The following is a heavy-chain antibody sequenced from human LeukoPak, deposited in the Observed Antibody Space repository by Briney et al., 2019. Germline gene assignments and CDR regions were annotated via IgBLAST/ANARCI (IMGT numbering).Heavy chain of an antibody. CDR2: INHSGST. J-gene: IGHJ5*02. D-gene: IGHD3-3*01. CDR1: GGSFSGYY. CDR3: ARVDRITIFGVVS. V-gene: IGHV4-34*01. Sequence: SETLSLTCAVHGGSFSGYYWSWIRQPPGKGLEWIGEINHSGSTNYNPSLKSRVTISVDTSKNQFSLKLSSVTAADTAVYYCARVDRITIFGVVSWGQGTLVTVSS.